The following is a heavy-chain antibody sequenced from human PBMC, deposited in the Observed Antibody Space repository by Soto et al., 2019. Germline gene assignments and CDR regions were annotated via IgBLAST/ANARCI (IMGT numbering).Heavy chain of an antibody. CDR1: RFTFSSYA. D-gene: IGHD6-19*01. Sequence: WGSRRLSCAASRFTFSSYAVSWVRQAPGKGLEWVSAISGSGGSTYYPDSGEGRFTIPRDNSKNTLYPQMNSLRAEDTAVYYCAKSTSGFDYWGQGTLVTVSS. J-gene: IGHJ4*02. V-gene: IGHV3-23*01. CDR3: AKSTSGFDY. CDR2: ISGSGGST.